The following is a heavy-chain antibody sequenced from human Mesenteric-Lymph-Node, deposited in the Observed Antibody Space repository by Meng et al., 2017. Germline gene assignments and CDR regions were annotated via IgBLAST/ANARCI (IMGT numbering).Heavy chain of an antibody. D-gene: IGHD6-25*01. Sequence: GESLKISCAASGFTFSNYGMHWVRQAPGKGLEWVALISFDGSDKFYADSVKGRSIISRDNSKNTLYLQMNSLRAEDTAVYYCARAGIAAEIDYNWFDPWGQGTLVTVSS. CDR3: ARAGIAAEIDYNWFDP. CDR1: GFTFSNYG. V-gene: IGHV3-30*06. J-gene: IGHJ5*02. CDR2: ISFDGSDK.